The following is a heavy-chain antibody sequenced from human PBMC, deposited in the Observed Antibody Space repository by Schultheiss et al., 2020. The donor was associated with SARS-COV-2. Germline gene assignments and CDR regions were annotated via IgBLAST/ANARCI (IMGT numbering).Heavy chain of an antibody. Sequence: GESLKISCAASGFTFSSYAMHWVRQAPGKGLEWVAVISYDGSNKYYADSVKGRFTISRDNAKNTLYLQMNSLRAEDTAVYYCARAAIAARPGSWGQGTLVTVSS. CDR2: ISYDGSNK. CDR1: GFTFSSYA. D-gene: IGHD6-6*01. J-gene: IGHJ4*02. V-gene: IGHV3-30-3*01. CDR3: ARAAIAARPGS.